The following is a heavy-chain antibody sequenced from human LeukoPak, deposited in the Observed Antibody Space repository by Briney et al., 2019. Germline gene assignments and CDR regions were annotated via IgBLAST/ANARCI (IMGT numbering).Heavy chain of an antibody. CDR2: INHIGTT. CDR1: GGSFSSYY. J-gene: IGHJ5*02. Sequence: SETLSLTCAVYGGSFSSYYWSWIRQSPGKGLEWIGEINHIGTTKYNPSLKSRVTISVDTPQNQFSLRLSSVTAADTAVYYCTRNNWFDPWGQGTLVTVSS. V-gene: IGHV4-34*01. CDR3: TRNNWFDP.